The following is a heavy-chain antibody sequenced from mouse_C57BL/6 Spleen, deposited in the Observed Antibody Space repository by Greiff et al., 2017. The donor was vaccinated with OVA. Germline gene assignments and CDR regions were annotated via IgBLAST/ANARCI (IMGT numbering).Heavy chain of an antibody. CDR2: IDPSDSYT. J-gene: IGHJ2*01. D-gene: IGHD4-1*01. CDR1: GYTFPSYW. CDR3: ARSLGRNY. V-gene: IGHV1-50*01. Sequence: QQSCKASGYTFPSYWMQWVKQRPGQGLEWIGEIDPSDSYTNYNQKFKGKATLTVDTSSSTAYMQLSSLTSEDSAVYYCARSLGRNYWGQGTTLTVSS.